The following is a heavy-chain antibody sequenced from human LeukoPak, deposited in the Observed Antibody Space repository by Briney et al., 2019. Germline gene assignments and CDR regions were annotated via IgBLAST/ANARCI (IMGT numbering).Heavy chain of an antibody. D-gene: IGHD3-3*01. CDR2: LNPDGGRT. Sequence: GGSLRLSCAASGFAFSSYWMTWVRQAPGKGLEWVANLNPDGGRTFYADSVKGRFTISRDNAKNSVSLQMNSLRAEDTAFYYCARDAYDDSSESWGQGTLVTVSS. CDR1: GFAFSSYW. J-gene: IGHJ5*02. V-gene: IGHV3-7*01. CDR3: ARDAYDDSSES.